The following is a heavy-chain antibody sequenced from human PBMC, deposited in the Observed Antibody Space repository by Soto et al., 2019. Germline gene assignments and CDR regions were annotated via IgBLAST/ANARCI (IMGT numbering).Heavy chain of an antibody. D-gene: IGHD1-26*01. CDR3: ATSGSYYYAFDI. J-gene: IGHJ3*02. CDR2: ITPFNGNT. V-gene: IGHV1-45*02. Sequence: SVKVSCKASGYTFTYRYLHWVRQAPGQALEWMGWITPFNGNTNYAQKFQDRVTITRDRSMSTAYMELSSLRSEDTAMYYCATSGSYYYAFDIWGQGTMVTVSS. CDR1: GYTFTYRY.